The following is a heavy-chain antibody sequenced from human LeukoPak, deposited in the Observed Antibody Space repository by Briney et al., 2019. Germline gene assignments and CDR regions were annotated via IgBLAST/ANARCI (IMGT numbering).Heavy chain of an antibody. J-gene: IGHJ5*02. Sequence: GGSLRLSCTVSGFTLSSYEMSWIRQAPGKGLEWVSSIEYSGGSAYYADSVKGRFTISRDDSKNTLYLQMNSLRAEDTAVYYCARVGGTGNWFDPWGQGTLVTVSS. CDR3: ARVGGTGNWFDP. CDR2: IEYSGGSA. D-gene: IGHD1-1*01. V-gene: IGHV3-23*01. CDR1: GFTLSSYE.